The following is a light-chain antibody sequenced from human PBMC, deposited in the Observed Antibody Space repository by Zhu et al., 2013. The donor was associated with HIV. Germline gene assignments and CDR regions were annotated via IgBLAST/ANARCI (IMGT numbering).Light chain of an antibody. CDR1: QSVDTY. CDR3: QQYGSSPLT. V-gene: IGKV3-20*01. J-gene: IGKJ4*01. Sequence: ETVLTQSPVTLSLSPGERATLSCRASQSVDTYLAWYQHKPGQAPRLLIYGASSRATGIPDRFSGSGSGTDFTLTISRLEPEDFAVYYCQQYGSSPLTFGGGTTLEIK. CDR2: GAS.